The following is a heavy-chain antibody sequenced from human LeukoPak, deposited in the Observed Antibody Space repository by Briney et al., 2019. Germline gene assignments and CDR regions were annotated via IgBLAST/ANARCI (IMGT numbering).Heavy chain of an antibody. D-gene: IGHD5/OR15-5a*01. Sequence: ASVKVSCKASGYTFTSYDINWVRQATGQGLEWMGWMNPNSGNTGYAQKFQGRVTITRNTSISTAYMELSSLRSEDTAVYYCARSTSGTGGSDPDYWGQGTLVTVSS. CDR2: MNPNSGNT. V-gene: IGHV1-8*03. CDR1: GYTFTSYD. CDR3: ARSTSGTGGSDPDY. J-gene: IGHJ4*02.